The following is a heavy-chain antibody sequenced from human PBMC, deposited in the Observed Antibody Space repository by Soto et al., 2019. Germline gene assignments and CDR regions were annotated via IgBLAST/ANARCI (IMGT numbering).Heavy chain of an antibody. D-gene: IGHD3-22*01. CDR2: VYYAGTT. CDR1: DGSITPNY. J-gene: IGHJ4*02. V-gene: IGHV4-59*08. CDR3: ARLSAYYQALDS. Sequence: PSETLSLTCTVSDGSITPNYYTWVRQPPGKGLEWIGYVYYAGTTTYNPSLKSRVSISIDTSKNEVSLKLSSVTAADTAVYYCARLSAYYQALDSWGQGTLVTVSS.